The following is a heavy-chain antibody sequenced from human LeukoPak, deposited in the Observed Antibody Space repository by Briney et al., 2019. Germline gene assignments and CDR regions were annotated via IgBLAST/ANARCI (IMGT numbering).Heavy chain of an antibody. Sequence: GSLRLSCAASGFTFNNYAMSWVRQVPGKGLEWVSVISGSGSTTNSADSVKGRFTISRDNAKNSLYLQMNSLRAEDTALYYCAKDMGYYGSGSYFRYFDYWGQGTLVTVSS. CDR3: AKDMGYYGSGSYFRYFDY. CDR1: GFTFNNYA. D-gene: IGHD3-10*01. V-gene: IGHV3-23*01. J-gene: IGHJ4*02. CDR2: ISGSGSTT.